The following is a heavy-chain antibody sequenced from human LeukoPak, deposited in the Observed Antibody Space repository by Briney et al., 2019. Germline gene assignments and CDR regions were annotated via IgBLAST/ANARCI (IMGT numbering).Heavy chain of an antibody. Sequence: PGGSLRLSCAASGFTFSSYAMTWIRQAPGKGLEWVSYISGSGSTIYYADSVKGRFTISRDNAKNSLYLQMNSLRAEDTAVYYCAKDQDRWAVQYFFDYWGQGTLVTVSS. D-gene: IGHD2-15*01. CDR1: GFTFSSYA. J-gene: IGHJ4*02. CDR3: AKDQDRWAVQYFFDY. CDR2: ISGSGSTI. V-gene: IGHV3-11*01.